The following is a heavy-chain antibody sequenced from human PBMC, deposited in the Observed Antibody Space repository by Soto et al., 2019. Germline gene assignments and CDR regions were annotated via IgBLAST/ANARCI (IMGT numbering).Heavy chain of an antibody. D-gene: IGHD6-19*01. CDR3: VVSRVSGWTHAAEYFQH. V-gene: IGHV4-39*01. Sequence: PSETLSLTCTVSGGSISSSSYYWGWIRQPPGKGLEWIGSIYYSGSTYYNPSLKSRVTISVDTSKNQFSLKLSSVTAADTAVYYCVVSRVSGWTHAAEYFQHWGQGTLVTVSS. J-gene: IGHJ1*01. CDR1: GGSISSSSYY. CDR2: IYYSGST.